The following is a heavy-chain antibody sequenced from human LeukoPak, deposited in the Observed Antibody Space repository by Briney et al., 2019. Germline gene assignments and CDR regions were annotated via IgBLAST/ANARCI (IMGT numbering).Heavy chain of an antibody. CDR1: GFTFSSYG. D-gene: IGHD2/OR15-2a*01. J-gene: IGHJ4*02. Sequence: GGSLRLSCAASGFTFSSYGMHWVRQAPGKGLEWVAVIWYDGSNKYYADSVKGRLTISRDNSKDTLFLQMNSLRAEDTAVYYCAREGPRGNSQFDYWGQGTLVTVSS. V-gene: IGHV3-33*08. CDR2: IWYDGSNK. CDR3: AREGPRGNSQFDY.